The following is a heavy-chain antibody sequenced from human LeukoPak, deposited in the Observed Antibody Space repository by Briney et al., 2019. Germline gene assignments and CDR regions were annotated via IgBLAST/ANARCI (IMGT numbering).Heavy chain of an antibody. D-gene: IGHD3-10*01. CDR3: ATCNPYYYGSRNLKELDY. CDR1: GYTLTELS. Sequence: ASVKVSCKVSGYTLTELSMHWVRQPPGKGLEWMGGFDPEDGETIYAQKFQGRVTMPEDTSTDTAYMELSSLRSEDTAVYYCATCNPYYYGSRNLKELDYWGQGTLVTVSS. V-gene: IGHV1-24*01. J-gene: IGHJ4*02. CDR2: FDPEDGET.